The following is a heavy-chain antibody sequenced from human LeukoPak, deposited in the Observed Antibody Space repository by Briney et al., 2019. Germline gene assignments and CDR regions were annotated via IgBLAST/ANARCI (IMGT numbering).Heavy chain of an antibody. CDR3: AKIQGGVGASFDY. CDR1: GFTFSSYA. CDR2: VSGSGDST. Sequence: GGSLRLSCAGSGFTFSSYAMSWVRQAPGKGLEWVSAVSGSGDSTYYTDSVKGRFTISRDNSKSTLYLQMNSLSAEDTAVYYCAKIQGGVGASFDYWGQGTLVTVPS. J-gene: IGHJ4*02. V-gene: IGHV3-23*01. D-gene: IGHD1-26*01.